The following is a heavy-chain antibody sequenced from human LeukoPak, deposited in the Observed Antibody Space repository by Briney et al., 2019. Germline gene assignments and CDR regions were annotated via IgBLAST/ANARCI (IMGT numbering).Heavy chain of an antibody. J-gene: IGHJ4*02. Sequence: ASVKVSCKASGYTFTSYGISWVRQAPGQGLEWMGWISAYNVNTNYAQKLQGRVTMTTDTSTSTAYMELRSLRSDDTAVYYCARDLRYSSSWYRVFDYWGQGNLVTVSS. CDR3: ARDLRYSSSWYRVFDY. CDR2: ISAYNVNT. V-gene: IGHV1-18*01. D-gene: IGHD6-13*01. CDR1: GYTFTSYG.